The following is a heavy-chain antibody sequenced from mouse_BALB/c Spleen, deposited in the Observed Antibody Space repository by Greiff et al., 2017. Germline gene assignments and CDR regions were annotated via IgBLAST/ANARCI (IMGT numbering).Heavy chain of an antibody. CDR3: ARTGTGVYYYAMDY. J-gene: IGHJ4*01. D-gene: IGHD4-1*01. CDR1: GYSITSDYA. CDR2: ISYSGST. Sequence: EVKLVESGPGLVKPSQSLSLTCTVTGYSITSDYAWNWIRQFPGNKLEWMGYISYSGSTSYNPSLKSRISITRDTSKNQFFLQLNSVTTEDTATYYCARTGTGVYYYAMDYWGQGTSVTVSS. V-gene: IGHV3-2*02.